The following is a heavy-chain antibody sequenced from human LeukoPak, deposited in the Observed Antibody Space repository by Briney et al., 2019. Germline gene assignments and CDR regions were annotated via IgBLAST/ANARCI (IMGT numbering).Heavy chain of an antibody. CDR3: ARGDADSSGYSCDY. D-gene: IGHD3-22*01. CDR1: GYTFTSYG. V-gene: IGHV1-18*01. CDR2: ISAYNGNT. Sequence: GASVKVSCKASGYTFTSYGISWVRQAPGQGLEWMGWISAYNGNTNYAQKFQGRVTITADESTSTAYMELSSLRSEDTAVYYCARGDADSSGYSCDYWGQGTLVTVSS. J-gene: IGHJ4*02.